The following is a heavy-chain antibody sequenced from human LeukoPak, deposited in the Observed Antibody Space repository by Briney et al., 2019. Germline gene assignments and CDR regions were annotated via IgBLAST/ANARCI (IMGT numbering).Heavy chain of an antibody. CDR3: ARGWYSRGWYDY. D-gene: IGHD6-19*01. CDR1: GYTFTSYD. V-gene: IGHV1-8*01. J-gene: IGHJ4*02. Sequence: ASVKVSCKASGYTFTSYDINWVRQATGQGLEWMGWMNPNSGNTGYAQKFQGRVTMTRNTSISTAYMELSSLRSEDTAVYYCARGWYSRGWYDYWGQGTLVTVSS. CDR2: MNPNSGNT.